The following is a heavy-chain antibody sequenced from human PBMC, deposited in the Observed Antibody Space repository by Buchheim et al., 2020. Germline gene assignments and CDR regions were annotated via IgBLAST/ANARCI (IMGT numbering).Heavy chain of an antibody. V-gene: IGHV4-34*01. CDR2: INHSGTT. J-gene: IGHJ6*03. Sequence: QVQLQQWGAGLLKPSETLSLTCAVYGGSFSGYYWTWIRQPPGEGLQWIGEINHSGTTNYNPSLKSRVTISVDTSKSQFFLKLNSLTVADTAVYYCARGPPRWYGINYYYYMDVWGKGTT. CDR3: ARGPPRWYGINYYYYMDV. D-gene: IGHD4-23*01. CDR1: GGSFSGYY.